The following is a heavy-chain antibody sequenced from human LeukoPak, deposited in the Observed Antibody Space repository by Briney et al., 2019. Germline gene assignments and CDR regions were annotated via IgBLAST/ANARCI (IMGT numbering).Heavy chain of an antibody. D-gene: IGHD5-18*01. CDR3: ARDVNGYRVY. CDR1: GFTFSTYW. V-gene: IGHV3-7*01. Sequence: PGGSLRLSCVASGFTFSTYWMAWVRLPPGKGLEWVANIKQDGSEEYYVDSVKGRFTISIDNAKSALYLQMNSLRGDDTAVYYCARDVNGYRVYWGQGTLVTVSS. J-gene: IGHJ4*02. CDR2: IKQDGSEE.